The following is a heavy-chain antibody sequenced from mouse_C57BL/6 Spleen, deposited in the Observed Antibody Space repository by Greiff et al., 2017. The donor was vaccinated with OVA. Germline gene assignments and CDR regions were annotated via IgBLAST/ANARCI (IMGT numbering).Heavy chain of an antibody. CDR3: ARKGYDYDGWYFDV. J-gene: IGHJ1*03. Sequence: QVQLQQPGAELVRPGTSVKLSCKASGYTFTSYWMHWVKQRPGQGLEWIGVIDPSDSYTNYNQKFKGKATLTVDTSSSTAYMQLSSLTSEDSAVYYCARKGYDYDGWYFDVWGTGTTVTVSS. D-gene: IGHD2-4*01. CDR1: GYTFTSYW. CDR2: IDPSDSYT. V-gene: IGHV1-59*01.